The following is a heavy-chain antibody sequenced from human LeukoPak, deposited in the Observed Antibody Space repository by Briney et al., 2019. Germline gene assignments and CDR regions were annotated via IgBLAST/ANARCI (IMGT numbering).Heavy chain of an antibody. D-gene: IGHD3-10*01. CDR2: IKQDGSEK. CDR3: ARVSAYYGSGNFDY. J-gene: IGHJ4*02. V-gene: IGHV3-7*01. CDR1: GFTFSSYW. Sequence: PGGSLRLSCAASGFTFSSYWMSWVRQAPGKGLEWVANIKQDGSEKYYVDSVKGRFTISRDNAKNSLYLQMNSLRAEDTAVYYCARVSAYYGSGNFDYWGQGTLVTVSS.